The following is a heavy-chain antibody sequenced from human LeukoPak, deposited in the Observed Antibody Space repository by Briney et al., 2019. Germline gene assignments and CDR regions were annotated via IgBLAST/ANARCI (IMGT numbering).Heavy chain of an antibody. CDR3: ARLPGCSGSSCFRAFDM. CDR2: IYYSGST. Sequence: SETLSLTCTVSGGSISSSSYYWGWIRQPPGKGLEWIGSIYYSGSTNYNPSLRSRVTISVDTSKNQFSLKVTSVTAADTAVYYCARLPGCSGSSCFRAFDMWGQGTMVTVS. V-gene: IGHV4-39*01. J-gene: IGHJ3*02. CDR1: GGSISSSSYY. D-gene: IGHD2-15*01.